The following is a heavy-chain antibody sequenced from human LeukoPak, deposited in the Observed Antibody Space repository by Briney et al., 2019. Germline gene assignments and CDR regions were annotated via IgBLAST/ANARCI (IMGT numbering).Heavy chain of an antibody. D-gene: IGHD5-18*01. CDR3: ATGLSQGGYSYGYY. CDR2: VDPEDGET. J-gene: IGHJ4*02. Sequence: ASVKISCKVSGYTFTDYYMHWVPQAPGKGLEWMGLVDPEDGETIYAEKFQGRVTITADTSTDTAYMELSSLRSEDTAVYYCATGLSQGGYSYGYYWGQGTLVTVSS. CDR1: GYTFTDYY. V-gene: IGHV1-69-2*01.